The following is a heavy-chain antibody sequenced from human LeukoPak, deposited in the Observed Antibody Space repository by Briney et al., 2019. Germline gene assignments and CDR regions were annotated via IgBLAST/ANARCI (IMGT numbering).Heavy chain of an antibody. D-gene: IGHD3-22*01. J-gene: IGHJ6*02. CDR3: ARGSVYYDCSGYSHYGMDV. CDR1: GYTLTSYD. Sequence: ASVKVSCKASGYTLTSYDINWVRQATGQGLEWMGWMNPNSGNTGYAQKFQGRVTMTRNTSISTAYKGLSSLRSEDTAVYYCARGSVYYDCSGYSHYGMDVWGQGTTVTVSS. CDR2: MNPNSGNT. V-gene: IGHV1-8*01.